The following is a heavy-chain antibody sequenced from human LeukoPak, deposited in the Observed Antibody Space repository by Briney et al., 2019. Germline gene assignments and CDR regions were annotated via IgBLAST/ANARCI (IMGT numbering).Heavy chain of an antibody. V-gene: IGHV3-23*01. CDR3: AREDWAAAGTGGY. D-gene: IGHD6-13*01. CDR2: IRGSGGST. CDR1: GFTFSSYA. Sequence: GGSLRLFCAASGFTFSSYAMSWVRQAPGKGLELVSAIRGSGGSTYYADSVKGRFTISRDNAKNSLYLQMNSLRAEDTAVYYCAREDWAAAGTGGYWGQGTLVTVSS. J-gene: IGHJ4*02.